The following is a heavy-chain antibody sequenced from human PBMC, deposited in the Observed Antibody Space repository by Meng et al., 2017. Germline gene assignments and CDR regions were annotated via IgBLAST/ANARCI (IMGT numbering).Heavy chain of an antibody. J-gene: IGHJ3*02. V-gene: IGHV5-51*01. CDR1: GYIFTSYC. CDR3: ARQAYYYDSSGYYFGPPYDAIDI. CDR2: IYPGDSDT. Sequence: GESLMISCNGSGYIFTSYCLVWVRQMPGKGLEWMGIIYPGDSDTRYSPSFQGQVTISADKSISTAYLQWSSLKASDTAMYYCARQAYYYDSSGYYFGPPYDAIDIWGQGTMVTVSS. D-gene: IGHD3-22*01.